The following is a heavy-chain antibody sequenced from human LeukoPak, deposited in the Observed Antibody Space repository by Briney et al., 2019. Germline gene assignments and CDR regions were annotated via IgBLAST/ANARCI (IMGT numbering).Heavy chain of an antibody. CDR3: AKHRAPVPGSHPKNPTAYFED. J-gene: IGHJ4*02. CDR2: ISSAGDVT. Sequence: AGGSLRLSCAASGFTFSRHSMSWVRQAPGKGLEWVSAISSAGDVTFYADSVKGRFIVSRDQSKNTLSLQMDSLRAEDTALYYCAKHRAPVPGSHPKNPTAYFEDWGQGMLVTVSS. V-gene: IGHV3-23*01. CDR1: GFTFSRHS. D-gene: IGHD6-19*01.